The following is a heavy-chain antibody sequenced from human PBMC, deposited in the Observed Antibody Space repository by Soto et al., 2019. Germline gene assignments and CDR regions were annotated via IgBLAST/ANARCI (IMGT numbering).Heavy chain of an antibody. J-gene: IGHJ4*02. Sequence: HPGGSLRLSCAASGFTFSSYSMSWVRQAPGKGLEWVSAISGSGGSTYYADSVKGRFTISRDNSKNTLYLQMNSLRAEDTAVYYCAKEGYSSGNFDYWGQGTLVTVSS. CDR3: AKEGYSSGNFDY. CDR2: ISGSGGST. CDR1: GFTFSSYS. V-gene: IGHV3-23*01. D-gene: IGHD6-19*01.